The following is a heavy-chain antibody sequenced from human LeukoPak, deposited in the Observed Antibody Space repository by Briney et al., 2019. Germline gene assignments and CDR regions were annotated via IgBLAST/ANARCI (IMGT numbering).Heavy chain of an antibody. CDR1: GGSICSYY. D-gene: IGHD1-26*01. Sequence: SETLSLTCTVSGGSICSYYWSWMRQPAGKGLEWIGRIYTSGSTNYNPSLKSRVTMSVDTSKNQFSLKLSSVTAADTAVSYCARDRTSLWELIQGRWFDPWGQGTLVTVSS. V-gene: IGHV4-4*07. J-gene: IGHJ5*02. CDR2: IYTSGST. CDR3: ARDRTSLWELIQGRWFDP.